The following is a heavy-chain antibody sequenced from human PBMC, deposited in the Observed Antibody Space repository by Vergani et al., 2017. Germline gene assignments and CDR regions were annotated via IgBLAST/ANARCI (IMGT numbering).Heavy chain of an antibody. D-gene: IGHD3-9*01. J-gene: IGHJ4*02. CDR1: GFTFSSYA. V-gene: IGHV3-23*04. CDR3: ARTPPQRNLYFDWLFYFAC. CDR2: ISGSGGST. Sequence: EVQLVESGGGLVQPGGSLRLSCAASGFTFSSYAMSWVRQAPGKGLEGVSAISGSGGSTYYADSVKGRFTISRDNSTNTLYLQMNSLRAEDTAVYYCARTPPQRNLYFDWLFYFACGGEGTLVTVSS.